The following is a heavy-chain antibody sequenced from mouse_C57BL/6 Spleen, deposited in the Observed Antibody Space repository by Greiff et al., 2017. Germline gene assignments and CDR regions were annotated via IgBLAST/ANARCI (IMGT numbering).Heavy chain of an antibody. J-gene: IGHJ3*01. CDR2: IYPGDGDT. V-gene: IGHV1-82*01. CDR1: GYAFSSSW. Sequence: QVQLQQSGPELVKPGASVKISCKASGYAFSSSWMNWVKQRPGKGLEWIGRIYPGDGDTNYNGKFKGKDTLTADKSSSTAYMQLSSLTSEDSAVYFCARSGFYDYDGQAWFAYWGQGTLVTVSA. D-gene: IGHD2-4*01. CDR3: ARSGFYDYDGQAWFAY.